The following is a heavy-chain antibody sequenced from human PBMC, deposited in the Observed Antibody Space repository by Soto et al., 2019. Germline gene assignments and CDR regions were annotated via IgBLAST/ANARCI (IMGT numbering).Heavy chain of an antibody. CDR2: MNPNSGNT. J-gene: IGHJ4*02. Sequence: QVQLVQSGAEVKKPGASVKVSCKASRYTFSSYDINWVRQATGQGLEWMGWMNPNSGNTGYAQKFQGRVTMTRNTSISTAYIELSSLRSEDTAVYYCARGLGYCSSPSCPFDYWGQGTLVTVSS. CDR1: RYTFSSYD. D-gene: IGHD2-2*01. V-gene: IGHV1-8*01. CDR3: ARGLGYCSSPSCPFDY.